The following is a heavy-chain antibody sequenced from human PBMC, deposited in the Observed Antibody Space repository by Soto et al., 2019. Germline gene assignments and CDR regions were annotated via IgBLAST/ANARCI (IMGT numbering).Heavy chain of an antibody. CDR2: IYYSGST. CDR1: GVSISSYY. D-gene: IGHD3-9*01. Sequence: TLSLTCTVSGVSISSYYWNWIRQPPGKGLEWIGCIYYSGSTKYNPSLKSRATISLDTSKNQFSLKLSSVTAADTAVYYCARPYYDGLTGDYWDTFDIWGQGTIVTVS. V-gene: IGHV4-59*01. J-gene: IGHJ3*02. CDR3: ARPYYDGLTGDYWDTFDI.